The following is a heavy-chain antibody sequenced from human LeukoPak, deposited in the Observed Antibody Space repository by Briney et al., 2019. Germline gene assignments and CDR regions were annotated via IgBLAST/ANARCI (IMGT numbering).Heavy chain of an antibody. CDR3: AKDFEYSSSHFDY. CDR1: GFTFVDYA. CDR2: ISWYSGSI. Sequence: GGCLRLSCAASGFTFVDYAMHWVRPAPGKGLEWVSGISWYSGSIGYADSVKGRFTISRDNAKNSLYLQMNSLRAEDTALYYCAKDFEYSSSHFDYWGQGTLGTVSS. D-gene: IGHD6-6*01. J-gene: IGHJ4*02. V-gene: IGHV3-9*01.